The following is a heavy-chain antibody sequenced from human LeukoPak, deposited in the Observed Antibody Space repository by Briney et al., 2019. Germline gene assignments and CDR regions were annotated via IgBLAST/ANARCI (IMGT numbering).Heavy chain of an antibody. Sequence: GGSLRLSCAASGFTFSSYWMHWVRQAPGKGLEWVSVIYSGGSTYYADSVKGRFTISRDNSKNTLYLQMNSLRAEDTAVYYCARMPNYYYGMDVWGQGTTVTVSS. CDR3: ARMPNYYYGMDV. CDR2: IYSGGST. D-gene: IGHD2-2*01. J-gene: IGHJ6*02. V-gene: IGHV3-53*01. CDR1: GFTFSSYW.